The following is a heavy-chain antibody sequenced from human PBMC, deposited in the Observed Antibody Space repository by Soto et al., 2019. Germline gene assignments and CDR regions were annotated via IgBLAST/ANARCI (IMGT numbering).Heavy chain of an antibody. CDR2: INHSVST. J-gene: IGHJ6*02. D-gene: IGHD3-3*01. CDR1: GGSFSGYY. CDR3: ARAYYDFWSGYWLDYYYYGMDV. V-gene: IGHV4-34*01. Sequence: SETLSLTCAVYGGSFSGYYWSWIRQPPGKGLEWIGEINHSVSTNYNPSLKSRVTISVDTSKNQFSLKLSSVTAADTAVYYCARAYYDFWSGYWLDYYYYGMDVWGQGTTGTV.